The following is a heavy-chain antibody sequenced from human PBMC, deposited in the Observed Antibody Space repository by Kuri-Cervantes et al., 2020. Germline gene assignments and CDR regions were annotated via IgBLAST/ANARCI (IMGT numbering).Heavy chain of an antibody. Sequence: GGSLRLSCAASGFTFSSYGMHWVRQAPGKGLEWVAVISYDGSNKYYADSMKGRFTISRDNAKNSLYLQMSSLRAEDTAIYYCARDGKHTNSSDVWGQGTMVTVSS. D-gene: IGHD2/OR15-2a*01. CDR2: ISYDGSNK. CDR1: GFTFSSYG. V-gene: IGHV3-30*12. CDR3: ARDGKHTNSSDV. J-gene: IGHJ3*01.